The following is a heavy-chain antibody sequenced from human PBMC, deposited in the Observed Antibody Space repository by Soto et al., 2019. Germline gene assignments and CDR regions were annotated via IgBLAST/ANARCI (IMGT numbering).Heavy chain of an antibody. J-gene: IGHJ5*02. CDR2: ISSSGSTI. CDR3: ARESESSGGPFPDWFDP. Sequence: GGSLRLSCAASGFTFSDYYMSWIRQAPGKGLEWVSYISSSGSTIYYADSVKGRFTISRDNAKNSLYLQMNSLRAEDTVVYYCARESESSGGPFPDWFDPWGQGTLVTVSS. V-gene: IGHV3-11*01. D-gene: IGHD2-15*01. CDR1: GFTFSDYY.